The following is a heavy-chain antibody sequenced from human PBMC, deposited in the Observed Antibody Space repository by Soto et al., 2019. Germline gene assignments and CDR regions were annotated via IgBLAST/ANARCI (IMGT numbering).Heavy chain of an antibody. D-gene: IGHD5-12*01. Sequence: QVQLVQSGAEVKKPGSSVKVSCKASGGTFSSYAISWVRQAPGQGLEWMGGIIPIFGTANYAQKFQGRVTITADESTSTAYMELSSLRSEDTAVYYCARVTQGRGYDWGVTYFDYWGQGTLVTVSS. CDR3: ARVTQGRGYDWGVTYFDY. CDR2: IIPIFGTA. CDR1: GGTFSSYA. V-gene: IGHV1-69*01. J-gene: IGHJ4*02.